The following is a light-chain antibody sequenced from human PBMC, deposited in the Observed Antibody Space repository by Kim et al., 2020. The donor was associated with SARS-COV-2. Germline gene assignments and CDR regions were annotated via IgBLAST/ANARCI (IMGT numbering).Light chain of an antibody. J-gene: IGKJ2*01. CDR1: QRVGSN. CDR2: GAS. V-gene: IGKV3-15*01. Sequence: LSGAPGERATRACRASQRVGSNLAWYQQKSGQAPRLLIYGASTRATGIPARFSGSGSGTEFTLTISSLQSEDSAVYYCQQYNNWYIFGQGTKLEI. CDR3: QQYNNWYI.